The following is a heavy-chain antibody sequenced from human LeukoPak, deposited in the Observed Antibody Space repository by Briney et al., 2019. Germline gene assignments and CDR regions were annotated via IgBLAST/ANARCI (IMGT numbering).Heavy chain of an antibody. CDR3: ARDGYYYDSSGYYRFDY. CDR1: GYSISSDYY. J-gene: IGHJ4*02. D-gene: IGHD3-22*01. V-gene: IGHV4-38-2*02. CDR2: IYYSGST. Sequence: SETLSLTCTVSGYSISSDYYWGWIRQPPGKGLEWIGSIYYSGSTYYNPSLKSRVTISVDTSKNQFSLKLSSVTAADTAVYYCARDGYYYDSSGYYRFDYWGQGTLVTVSS.